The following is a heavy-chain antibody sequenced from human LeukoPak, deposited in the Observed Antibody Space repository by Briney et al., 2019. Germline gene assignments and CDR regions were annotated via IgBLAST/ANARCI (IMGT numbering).Heavy chain of an antibody. CDR3: ARDVVATGLYYYYYYYMDV. Sequence: SETLSLTCTVSGGSISSSSYYWGWIRQPPGKGLEWIGSIYYSGSTYYNPSLKSRVTISVDTSKNQFSLKLSSVTAADTAVYYCARDVVATGLYYYYYYYMDVWGKGTMVTVSS. D-gene: IGHD5-12*01. V-gene: IGHV4-39*07. CDR2: IYYSGST. CDR1: GGSISSSSYY. J-gene: IGHJ6*03.